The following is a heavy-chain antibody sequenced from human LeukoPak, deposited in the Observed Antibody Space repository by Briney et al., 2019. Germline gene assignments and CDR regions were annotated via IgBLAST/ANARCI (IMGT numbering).Heavy chain of an antibody. J-gene: IGHJ4*02. CDR1: GGSLSSYY. V-gene: IGHV4-59*01. CDR2: IYYSGST. CDR3: ARSPYYYDSSGYYYAGSATYYFDY. Sequence: SETLSLTCTVSGGSLSSYYWSWIRQPPGKGLEWIGCIYYSGSTNYNPSLKSRVTISVDTSKNQFSLKLSSVTAADTAVYYCARSPYYYDSSGYYYAGSATYYFDYWGQGTLVTVSS. D-gene: IGHD3-22*01.